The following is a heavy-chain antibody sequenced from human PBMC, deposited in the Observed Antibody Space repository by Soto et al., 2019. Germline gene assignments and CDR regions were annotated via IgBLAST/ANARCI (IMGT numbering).Heavy chain of an antibody. V-gene: IGHV3-48*01. Sequence: GGSLRLSCAASGLTFSSYSMNWVRQAPGKGLEWVSSISSSSSTIYYADSVKGRFTISRDNSKNTLYLQMNSLRAEDTAVYYCARDRSYYDSSGSYSPPYWGQGTLVTVSS. J-gene: IGHJ4*02. CDR3: ARDRSYYDSSGSYSPPY. CDR2: ISSSSSTI. CDR1: GLTFSSYS. D-gene: IGHD3-22*01.